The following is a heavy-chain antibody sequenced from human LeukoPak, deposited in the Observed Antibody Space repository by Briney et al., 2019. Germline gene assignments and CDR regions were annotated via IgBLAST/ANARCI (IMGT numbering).Heavy chain of an antibody. V-gene: IGHV1-2*02. CDR2: INPNSGGT. J-gene: IGHJ4*02. Sequence: GASVKVSCKASGYTFTGYYMHWVRQAPGQGLEWMGWINPNSGGTNYAQKFQGRVTMTRDTSISTAYMELSSLTSDDTAVYYCARESRTTGSTSTDWGQGTLVTVSS. D-gene: IGHD1-1*01. CDR1: GYTFTGYY. CDR3: ARESRTTGSTSTD.